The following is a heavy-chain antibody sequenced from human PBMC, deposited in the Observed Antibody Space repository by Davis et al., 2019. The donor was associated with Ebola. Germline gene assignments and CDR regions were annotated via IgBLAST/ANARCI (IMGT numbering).Heavy chain of an antibody. Sequence: PGGSLRLSCAASGFTFNTYHMNWVRQTPGKWLEWISFISNSGSTKYYGESVKGRCTISRDNAKQSLYLQMSSLRDEDTAVYYCTASSVGGNSDYWGQGTLVTVSS. CDR1: GFTFNTYH. D-gene: IGHD4-23*01. V-gene: IGHV3-48*02. CDR2: ISNSGSTK. J-gene: IGHJ4*02. CDR3: TASSVGGNSDY.